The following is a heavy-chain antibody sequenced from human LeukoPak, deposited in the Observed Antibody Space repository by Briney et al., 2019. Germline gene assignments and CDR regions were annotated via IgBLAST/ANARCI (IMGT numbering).Heavy chain of an antibody. D-gene: IGHD4-11*01. Sequence: SETLSLTCTVSGGSISSSSYYWGWIRQPPGKGLEWIGSIYYSGSTYYNPSLKSRATISVDTSKNQFSLKLSSVTAADTAVYYCARMTTQTNWFDPWGQGTLVTVSS. CDR2: IYYSGST. J-gene: IGHJ5*02. CDR1: GGSISSSSYY. CDR3: ARMTTQTNWFDP. V-gene: IGHV4-39*01.